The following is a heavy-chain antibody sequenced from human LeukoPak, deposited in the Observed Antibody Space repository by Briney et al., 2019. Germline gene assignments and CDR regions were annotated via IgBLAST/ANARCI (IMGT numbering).Heavy chain of an antibody. J-gene: IGHJ4*02. Sequence: GGSLRLSCTASGFTFSSYAMSWVRQAPGKGLEWVSAISGSGGSTYYADSVKGRFTISRDNSKNTLYLQMNSLTAEDTAVYYCARDPYGGGYFQCWGQGTLVTVSS. CDR1: GFTFSSYA. D-gene: IGHD4/OR15-4a*01. V-gene: IGHV3-23*01. CDR3: ARDPYGGGYFQC. CDR2: ISGSGGST.